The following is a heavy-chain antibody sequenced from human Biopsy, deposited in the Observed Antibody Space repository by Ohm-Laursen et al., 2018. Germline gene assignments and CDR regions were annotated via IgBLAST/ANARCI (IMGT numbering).Heavy chain of an antibody. J-gene: IGHJ6*02. CDR1: GFRFSGYH. Sequence: GSLRLSCTASGFRFSGYHMNWVRQAPGKGLQWLAYIKSDSTTIYYADSVKSRFTISRDNAKNSLFLQMNSLRAEDTAIYYCAREQLMVFAMDVWGQGTTVTVSS. D-gene: IGHD2-8*01. CDR2: IKSDSTTI. V-gene: IGHV3-48*01. CDR3: AREQLMVFAMDV.